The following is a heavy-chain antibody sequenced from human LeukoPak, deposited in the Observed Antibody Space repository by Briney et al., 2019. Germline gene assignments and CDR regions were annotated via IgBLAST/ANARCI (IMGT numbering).Heavy chain of an antibody. CDR1: GGSVGFQY. J-gene: IGHJ4*02. CDR3: SDYMVVLVRILAY. Sequence: ASETLSLIYALYGGSVGFQYTSWVRQPPGKGLEWIGEINHSGSTNYNPSLKSRVTISVDTSKNQFSLKLSSVTAADTAVYYCSDYMVVLVRILAYWGQGTLVTVSS. CDR2: INHSGST. V-gene: IGHV4-34*01. D-gene: IGHD2-8*01.